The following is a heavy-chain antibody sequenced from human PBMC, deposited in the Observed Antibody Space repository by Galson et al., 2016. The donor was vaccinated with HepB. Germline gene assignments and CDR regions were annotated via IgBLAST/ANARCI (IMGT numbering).Heavy chain of an antibody. CDR3: ARDWDYGMDV. CDR1: GASISSYY. J-gene: IGHJ6*02. D-gene: IGHD3-16*01. Sequence: ETLSLTCSVSGASISSYYWSWIRQPPGKGLEWIGYTYYSGSTNYSPSLKSRVTISVDMSKNQFFLTVTSVTAADTAVYYCARDWDYGMDVWGQGTTFTVAS. V-gene: IGHV4-59*01. CDR2: TYYSGST.